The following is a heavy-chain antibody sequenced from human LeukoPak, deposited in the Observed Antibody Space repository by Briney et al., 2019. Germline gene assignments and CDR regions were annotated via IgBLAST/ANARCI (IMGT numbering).Heavy chain of an antibody. J-gene: IGHJ6*03. CDR1: GGSISSSSYY. CDR2: IYYSGST. D-gene: IGHD5-18*01. Sequence: PSETLSLTCTVSGGSISSSSYYWGWLRQPPGKGLEWIGSIYYSGSTYYNPSLKSRVTISVDTSKNQFSLKLSSVTAADTAVYYCARDSGYSYGRANYYYMDVWGKGTTVTVAS. V-gene: IGHV4-39*07. CDR3: ARDSGYSYGRANYYYMDV.